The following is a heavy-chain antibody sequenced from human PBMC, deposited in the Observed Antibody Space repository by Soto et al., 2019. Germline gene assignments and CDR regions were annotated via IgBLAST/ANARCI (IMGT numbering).Heavy chain of an antibody. CDR1: GFTFSSYA. J-gene: IGHJ6*02. CDR3: AKDDDRGGSMDV. V-gene: IGHV3-23*01. CDR2: LSGNGVRT. Sequence: PGGSLILSCAASGFTFSSYAMNWVRQAPGKGLEWVSSLSGNGVRTFYADSVKGRFTISGDNSQNTVYLQMSSLRGEDTAIYFCAKDDDRGGSMDVWGQGTTVTVSS. D-gene: IGHD1-1*01.